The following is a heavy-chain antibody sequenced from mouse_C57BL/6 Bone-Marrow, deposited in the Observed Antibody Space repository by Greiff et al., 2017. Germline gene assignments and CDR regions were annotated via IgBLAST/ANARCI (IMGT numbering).Heavy chain of an antibody. Sequence: EVHLVESGPGLVKPSQSLSLTCSVTGYSITSGYYWNWFRQFPGNKLEWMGYISYDGSNNYNPSLKNRISITRDPPKNQFFLRLNSVTTEDTATYYCARGNGSSPAWFAYGGQGTLVTVSA. V-gene: IGHV3-6*01. CDR1: GYSITSGYY. J-gene: IGHJ3*01. CDR3: ARGNGSSPAWFAY. D-gene: IGHD1-1*01. CDR2: ISYDGSN.